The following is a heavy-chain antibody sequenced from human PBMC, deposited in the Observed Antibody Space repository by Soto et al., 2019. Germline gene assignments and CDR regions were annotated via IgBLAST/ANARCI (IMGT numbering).Heavy chain of an antibody. V-gene: IGHV2-5*02. CDR2: IYWDNDR. CDR3: AHCVSYSGWDVGWFDS. D-gene: IGHD2-15*01. Sequence: QITLKESGPTLVEPTQTLTLTCSFSGFSLTNSGVGVGWFRQAPGKALECLGIIYWDNDRRYNPSLKTTLTMATDTSKKQVGLATTSMEPLTTSRSYCAHCVSYSGWDVGWFDSWGQGAPVTVS. CDR1: GFSLTNSGVG. J-gene: IGHJ5*01.